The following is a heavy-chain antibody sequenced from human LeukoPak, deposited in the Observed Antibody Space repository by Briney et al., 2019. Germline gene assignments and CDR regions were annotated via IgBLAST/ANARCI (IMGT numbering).Heavy chain of an antibody. CDR1: GGSTSSYY. CDR2: IYTSGST. J-gene: IGHJ2*01. V-gene: IGHV4-4*07. CDR3: ARELTPEDIVVVPAAENFDL. Sequence: SETLSLTCTVSGGSTSSYYWSWIRQPAGKGLEWIGRIYTSGSTNYNPSLKSRVTMSVDTSKNQFSLKLSSVTAADTAVYYCARELTPEDIVVVPAAENFDLWGRGTLVTVSS. D-gene: IGHD2-2*01.